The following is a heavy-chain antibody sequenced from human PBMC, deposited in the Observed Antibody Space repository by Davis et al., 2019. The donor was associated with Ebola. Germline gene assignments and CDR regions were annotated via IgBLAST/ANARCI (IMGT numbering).Heavy chain of an antibody. J-gene: IGHJ5*02. D-gene: IGHD2-2*02. CDR1: GGTFSSYA. V-gene: IGHV1-69*13. Sequence: SVKVSCKASGGTFSSYAISWVRQAPGQGLEWMGGIIPIFGTANYAQKFQGRVTITADESTSTAYMELSSLRSEDTAVYYCARDQVVPAAIRGNWFDPWGQGTLVTVSS. CDR2: IIPIFGTA. CDR3: ARDQVVPAAIRGNWFDP.